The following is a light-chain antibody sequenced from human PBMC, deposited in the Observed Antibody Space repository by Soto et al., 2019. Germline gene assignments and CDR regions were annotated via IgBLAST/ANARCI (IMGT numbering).Light chain of an antibody. Sequence: DIQMTQSPSTLSASVGDRVTITCRASQSITDWLAWYQQKPGKAPKFVIYKASNLEGGVPSRFSGSGSGTEFTLTISSVQPDDFATYYCQHWDDYSWTFGQGTKVEIK. V-gene: IGKV1-5*03. J-gene: IGKJ1*01. CDR2: KAS. CDR1: QSITDW. CDR3: QHWDDYSWT.